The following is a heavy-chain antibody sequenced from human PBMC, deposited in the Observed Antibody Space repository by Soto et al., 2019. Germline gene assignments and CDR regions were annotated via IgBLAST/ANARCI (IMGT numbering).Heavy chain of an antibody. D-gene: IGHD6-13*01. CDR1: GDSVSSSSVA. Sequence: PAQSLALTCAIYGDSVSSSSVAWNWIRQSQSRGLDWLGRTYYRSKWYNDYAVSVKSRITINPDTSKNQFSLQLNSLTPEDTAVYYCARGYSKSNDDFDIWGQGTMLTVSS. J-gene: IGHJ3*02. CDR3: ARGYSKSNDDFDI. V-gene: IGHV6-1*01. CDR2: TYYRSKWYN.